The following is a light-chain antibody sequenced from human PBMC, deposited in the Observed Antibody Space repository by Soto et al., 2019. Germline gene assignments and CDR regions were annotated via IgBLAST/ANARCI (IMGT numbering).Light chain of an antibody. Sequence: QSVLTQPPSVSAAPGQKVTISCSGSSSNIGNNYVSWYQQLPGTAPKLLIYDNNKRPSGIPDRFSGSKSCTSATLGITGLQTGDEADYYCGTWDSSLSAYVFGTGTQVTV. CDR2: DNN. CDR3: GTWDSSLSAYV. J-gene: IGLJ1*01. CDR1: SSNIGNNY. V-gene: IGLV1-51*01.